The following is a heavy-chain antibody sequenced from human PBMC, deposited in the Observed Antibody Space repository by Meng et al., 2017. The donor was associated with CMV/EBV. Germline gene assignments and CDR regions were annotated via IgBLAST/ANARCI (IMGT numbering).Heavy chain of an antibody. D-gene: IGHD6-19*01. Sequence: ASVKVSCKASGYTFTSYYMHWVRQAPGQGLEWMGWISAYNGNTNYAQKLQGRVTMTTDTSTSTAYMELRSLRSDDTAVYYCARVSDSSGWAYYFDYWGQGTLVTVSS. J-gene: IGHJ4*02. CDR3: ARVSDSSGWAYYFDY. CDR2: ISAYNGNT. CDR1: GYTFTSYY. V-gene: IGHV1-18*04.